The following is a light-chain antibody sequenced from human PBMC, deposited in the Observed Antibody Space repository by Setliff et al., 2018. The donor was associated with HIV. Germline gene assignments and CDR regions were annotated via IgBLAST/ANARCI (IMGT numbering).Light chain of an antibody. CDR1: SSDVGSYNF. Sequence: LSCSGTSSDVGSYNFVSWYQQHPGKAPQLIIYDVSQRPSGVSSRFSGSKSGNTASLTISGLQAEDQADYYCCSYTSSLTYVFGTGTKVTVL. CDR2: DVS. V-gene: IGLV2-14*03. J-gene: IGLJ1*01. CDR3: CSYTSSLTYV.